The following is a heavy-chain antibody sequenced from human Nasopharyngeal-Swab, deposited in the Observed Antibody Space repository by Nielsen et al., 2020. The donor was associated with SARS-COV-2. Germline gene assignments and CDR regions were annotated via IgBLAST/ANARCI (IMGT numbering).Heavy chain of an antibody. J-gene: IGHJ4*02. V-gene: IGHV3-11*01. CDR3: ARVLTETYYYDSSGYPDY. CDR2: ISSSGGAI. CDR1: GFTFSNYY. Sequence: GESLKISCAASGFTFSNYYMSWIRQAPGRGLEWVSYISSSGGAIYYADSVKGRFTISRDNAKKSLSLQMNSLRAEDTAVYYCARVLTETYYYDSSGYPDYWGQGTLVTVSS. D-gene: IGHD3-22*01.